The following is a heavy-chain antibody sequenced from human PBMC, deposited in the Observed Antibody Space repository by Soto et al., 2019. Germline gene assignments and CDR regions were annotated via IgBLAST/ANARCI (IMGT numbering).Heavy chain of an antibody. D-gene: IGHD3-3*01. J-gene: IGHJ4*02. CDR2: IYYSGST. Sequence: QVQLQESGPGLVKPSETLSLTCTVSGGSISSYYWSWIRQPPGKGLEWIGYIYYSGSTNYNPSLKSRVTISVDTSKNQFSLKLSSVTAADTAVYYCARGTYYDFWSGYYSPYYFDYWGQGTLVTVSS. CDR1: GGSISSYY. V-gene: IGHV4-59*01. CDR3: ARGTYYDFWSGYYSPYYFDY.